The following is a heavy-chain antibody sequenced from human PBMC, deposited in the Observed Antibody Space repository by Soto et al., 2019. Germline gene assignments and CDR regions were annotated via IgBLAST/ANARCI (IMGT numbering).Heavy chain of an antibody. J-gene: IGHJ6*02. CDR3: AIPMGDYYDSGGNYQYYGMDV. D-gene: IGHD3-22*01. CDR1: GFTFSNYT. Sequence: QVHLEESGGGVVQPGRSLRLSCAASGFTFSNYTMHWVRQAPGKGLEWVAVISFDGSNEYYADSVKGRFTISRDTSKNTLFRQMNGLSGEDTAVYYCAIPMGDYYDSGGNYQYYGMDVWGQGTTVTVSS. V-gene: IGHV3-30*14. CDR2: ISFDGSNE.